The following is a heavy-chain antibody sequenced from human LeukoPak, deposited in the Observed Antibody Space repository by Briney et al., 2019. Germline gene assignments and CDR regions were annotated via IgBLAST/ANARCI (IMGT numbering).Heavy chain of an antibody. D-gene: IGHD6-13*01. CDR2: INHSGST. Sequence: SETLSLTCAVYGGSFSGYYWSWIRQPPGKGLEWIGEINHSGSTNYNPSLKSRVTISVDTSKNQFSLKLSSVTAADTAVYYCARHGQSSSWYEQRYGMGVWGQGTTVTVSS. CDR3: ARHGQSSSWYEQRYGMGV. V-gene: IGHV4-34*01. CDR1: GGSFSGYY. J-gene: IGHJ6*02.